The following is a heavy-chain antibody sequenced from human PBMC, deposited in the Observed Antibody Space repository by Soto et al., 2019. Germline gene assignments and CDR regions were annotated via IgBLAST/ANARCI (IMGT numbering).Heavy chain of an antibody. CDR1: GGTFSSYT. Sequence: QVQLVQSGAEVKKPGSSVKVSCKASGGTFSSYTISWVRQAPGQGLEWMGRIIPILGIANYAQKFQGRVTITADKSTRTAYMELSSLRSEDTAVYYCARGYCSSTSCHDYYFDYWGQGTLVTVSS. V-gene: IGHV1-69*02. CDR3: ARGYCSSTSCHDYYFDY. J-gene: IGHJ4*02. CDR2: IIPILGIA. D-gene: IGHD2-2*01.